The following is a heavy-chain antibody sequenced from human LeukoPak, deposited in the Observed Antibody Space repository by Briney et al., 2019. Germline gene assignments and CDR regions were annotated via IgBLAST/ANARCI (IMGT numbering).Heavy chain of an antibody. CDR1: GGSISSGGYY. CDR3: RLSPGVMRYDY. J-gene: IGHJ4*02. Sequence: PSQTLSLTCTVSGGSISSGGYYWSWIRQPPGKGLEWIGYIYYSGSTNYNPSLKSRVTISVDTSKNQFSLKLSSVTAADTAVYYCRLSPGVMRYDYWGQGTLVTVSS. V-gene: IGHV4-61*08. CDR2: IYYSGST. D-gene: IGHD3-10*01.